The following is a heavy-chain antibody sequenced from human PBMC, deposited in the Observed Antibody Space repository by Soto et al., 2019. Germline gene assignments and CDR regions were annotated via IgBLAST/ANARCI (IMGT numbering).Heavy chain of an antibody. D-gene: IGHD2-15*01. Sequence: ASVKVSCKASGYTFTSYGISWVRQAPGQGLEWMGWISAYNGNTNYAQKLQGRVTMTTDTSTSTAYMELRSLRSDDTAVYYCARVGGGYCSGGSCWTMDVWGKGTTVTVSS. CDR2: ISAYNGNT. CDR1: GYTFTSYG. CDR3: ARVGGGYCSGGSCWTMDV. V-gene: IGHV1-18*01. J-gene: IGHJ6*03.